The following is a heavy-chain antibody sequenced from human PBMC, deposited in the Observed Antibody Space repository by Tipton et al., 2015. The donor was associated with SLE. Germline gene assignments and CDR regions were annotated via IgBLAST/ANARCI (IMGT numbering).Heavy chain of an antibody. J-gene: IGHJ4*02. CDR3: AKVKTGLFYFFDY. Sequence: SLRLSCAASGFTFSSYAMSWVRQAPGKGLEWVSAISGSGFSTYYADSVKGRFTISRDNSKNTLYLQMNSLRAEDTAVYYCAKVKTGLFYFFDYWGQGTLVTVSS. V-gene: IGHV3-23*01. CDR2: ISGSGFST. D-gene: IGHD3-9*01. CDR1: GFTFSSYA.